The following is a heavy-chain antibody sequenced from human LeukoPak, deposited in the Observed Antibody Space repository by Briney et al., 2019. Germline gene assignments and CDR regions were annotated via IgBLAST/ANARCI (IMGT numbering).Heavy chain of an antibody. J-gene: IGHJ4*02. CDR2: ISYDGSNK. V-gene: IGHV3-30*14. Sequence: GGSLRLSCAASGFTFSSYAMHWVRQAPGKGLEWVAVISYDGSNKYYAASVKGRFTISRDFSKNTVFLHMNSLRAEDTAMYYCARGDDSGYYDYLDYWGQGALVTVSS. CDR3: ARGDDSGYYDYLDY. D-gene: IGHD3-22*01. CDR1: GFTFSSYA.